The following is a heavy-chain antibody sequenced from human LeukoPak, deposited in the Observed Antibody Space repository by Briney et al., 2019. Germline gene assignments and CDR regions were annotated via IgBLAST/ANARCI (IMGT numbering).Heavy chain of an antibody. J-gene: IGHJ5*02. CDR3: ARKPPGVAVAGNSNWFDP. V-gene: IGHV3-66*01. Sequence: PGGSLRLSCAASGLTFSSYWMSWVRKAPGKGLDWVSVIYSGGNTNYADSVKDRFIISRDNSKNTLFLQMNSLRVEDTAVYYCARKPPGVAVAGNSNWFDPRGQGTLVTVSS. CDR2: IYSGGNT. CDR1: GLTFSSYW. D-gene: IGHD6-19*01.